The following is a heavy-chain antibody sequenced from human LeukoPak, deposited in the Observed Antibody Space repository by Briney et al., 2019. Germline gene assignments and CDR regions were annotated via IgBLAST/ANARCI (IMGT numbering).Heavy chain of an antibody. J-gene: IGHJ4*02. CDR3: ARDPSSDRVQFFDY. V-gene: IGHV3-21*01. Sequence: GGTLRLSCAASEFTVSSNYMNWVRQAPGKGLEWVASMGVTYRDKSYADSVRGRFTMSRDNAKNSLFLQMSSLTAEDTAVYYCARDPSSDRVQFFDYWGQGVLVTVSS. CDR2: MGVTYRDK. D-gene: IGHD6-19*01. CDR1: EFTVSSNY.